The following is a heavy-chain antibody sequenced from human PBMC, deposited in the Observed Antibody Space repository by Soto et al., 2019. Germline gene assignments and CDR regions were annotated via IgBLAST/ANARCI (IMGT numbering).Heavy chain of an antibody. J-gene: IGHJ6*02. Sequence: ASVKVSCKASGYTFTGYYMHWVRQAPGQGLEWMGWINPNSGGTNYAQKFQGWVTMTRDTSISTAYMELSRLRSDDTAVYYCARSPAGAFYYGMDVWGQGTKVTVSS. CDR2: INPNSGGT. CDR1: GYTFTGYY. CDR3: ARSPAGAFYYGMDV. D-gene: IGHD6-25*01. V-gene: IGHV1-2*04.